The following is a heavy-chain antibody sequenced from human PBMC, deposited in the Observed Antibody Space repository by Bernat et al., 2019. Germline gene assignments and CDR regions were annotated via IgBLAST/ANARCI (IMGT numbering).Heavy chain of an antibody. V-gene: IGHV4-34*01. CDR2: INHSGST. J-gene: IGHJ4*02. CDR3: ARGRRYYCDSSGYFSS. D-gene: IGHD3-22*01. Sequence: QVQLQQWGAGLLKPSETLSLTCAVYGGSFSGYYWSWIRQPPGKGLEWIGEINHSGSTNYNPSLKSRVTISVDTSKNQFSLKLSSVTAADTAVYYCARGRRYYCDSSGYFSSWGQGTLVTVSS. CDR1: GGSFSGYY.